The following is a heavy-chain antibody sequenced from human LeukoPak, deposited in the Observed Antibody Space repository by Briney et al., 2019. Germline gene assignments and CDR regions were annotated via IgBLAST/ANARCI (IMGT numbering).Heavy chain of an antibody. CDR1: GFTFSSYE. CDR2: ISSSGSTI. CDR3: AKGLNSGYDFGVDY. Sequence: PGGPLRLSCAASGFTFSSYEMNWVRQAPGKGLEWVSYISSSGSTIYYADSVKGRFTISRDNAKNSLYLQMNSLRAEDTALYYCAKGLNSGYDFGVDYWGQGTLVIVSS. J-gene: IGHJ4*02. V-gene: IGHV3-48*03. D-gene: IGHD5-12*01.